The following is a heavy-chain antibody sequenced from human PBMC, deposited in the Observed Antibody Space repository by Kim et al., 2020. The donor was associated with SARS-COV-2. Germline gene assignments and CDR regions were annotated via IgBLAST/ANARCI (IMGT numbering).Heavy chain of an antibody. V-gene: IGHV3-21*01. D-gene: IGHD3-10*01. CDR3: ARDRFSGSSGY. CDR2: ISSSSSYI. CDR1: GFTFSSYS. J-gene: IGHJ4*02. Sequence: GGSLRLSCAASGFTFSSYSMNWVRQAPGKGLEWVSSISSSSSYIYYADSVKGRFTISRDNAKNTLYLQMNSLRAEDTAVYYCARDRFSGSSGYWGQGTLVTVSS.